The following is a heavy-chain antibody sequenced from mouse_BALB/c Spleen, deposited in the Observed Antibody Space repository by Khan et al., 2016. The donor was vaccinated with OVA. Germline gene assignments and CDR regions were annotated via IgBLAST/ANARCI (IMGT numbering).Heavy chain of an antibody. J-gene: IGHJ3*01. CDR1: GFNIKDTY. V-gene: IGHV14-3*02. CDR2: IDPANGNT. Sequence: EVQLQQSGAELVKPGASVKLSCTASGFNIKDTYMHWVKQRPEQGLEWIGRIDPANGNTKYDPKFQGKATITADPSSNTAYLPLSTLTSEENAVFYCARDYWDVVAYGGQGTLVTVSA. CDR3: ARDYWDVVAY. D-gene: IGHD4-1*01.